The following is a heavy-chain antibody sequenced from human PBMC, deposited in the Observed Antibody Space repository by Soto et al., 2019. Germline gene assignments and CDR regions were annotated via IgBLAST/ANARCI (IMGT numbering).Heavy chain of an antibody. CDR1: GGTFSSYA. J-gene: IGHJ3*02. D-gene: IGHD3-22*01. CDR3: ASRAEYYYDSSGYRNGAFDI. Sequence: ASVKVSCKASGGTFSSYAISWVRQAPGQGLEWMGGIIPIFGTANYAQKFQGRVTITADESTSTAYMELSSLRSEDTAVYYCASRAEYYYDSSGYRNGAFDIWGQGTMVTV. V-gene: IGHV1-69*13. CDR2: IIPIFGTA.